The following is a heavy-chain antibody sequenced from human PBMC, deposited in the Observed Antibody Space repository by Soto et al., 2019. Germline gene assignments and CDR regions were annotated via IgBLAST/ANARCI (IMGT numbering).Heavy chain of an antibody. Sequence: ASVKVSCTASGYTFTSYAMHWVRHAPGQRLEWMGWINAGNGNTKYSQKFQGRVTITRDTSASTAYMELSSLRSEDTAVYYCARDFDDILTGYYIFVYWGQGTLVTVSS. D-gene: IGHD3-9*01. J-gene: IGHJ4*02. V-gene: IGHV1-3*01. CDR1: GYTFTSYA. CDR2: INAGNGNT. CDR3: ARDFDDILTGYYIFVY.